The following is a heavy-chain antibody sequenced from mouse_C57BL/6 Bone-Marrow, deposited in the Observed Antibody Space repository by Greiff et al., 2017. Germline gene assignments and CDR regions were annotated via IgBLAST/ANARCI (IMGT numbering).Heavy chain of an antibody. V-gene: IGHV6-6*01. D-gene: IGHD1-1*01. CDR3: TVVATDYFDY. Sequence: EVNVVESGGGLVQPGGSMKLSCAASGFTFSDAWMDWVRQSPEKGLEWVAEIRNKANNHATSYAESVKGRFTISRDDSKSSVYLQMNSLRAEDTGIYYCTVVATDYFDYWGQGTTLTVSS. CDR2: IRNKANNHAT. CDR1: GFTFSDAW. J-gene: IGHJ2*01.